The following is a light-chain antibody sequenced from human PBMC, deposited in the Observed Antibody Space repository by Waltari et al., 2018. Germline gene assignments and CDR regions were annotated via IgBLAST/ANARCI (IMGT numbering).Light chain of an antibody. CDR3: MQALQTPRT. CDR2: LGS. V-gene: IGKV2-28*01. Sequence: DIVMTQSPLSLPVTPGEPASISCSSSQSLLHSNGYNYLDWYLQKPGQSPQLLIYLGSNRASGVPDRFSGSGSVTDFTLKISRVEAEDVGVYYCMQALQTPRTFGQGTKVEIK. J-gene: IGKJ1*01. CDR1: QSLLHSNGYNY.